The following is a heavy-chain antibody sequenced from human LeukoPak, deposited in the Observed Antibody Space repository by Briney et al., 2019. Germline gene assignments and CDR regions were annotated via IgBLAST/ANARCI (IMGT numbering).Heavy chain of an antibody. CDR2: IYYSGSA. D-gene: IGHD6-19*01. CDR3: ARGVAGTSYYFDY. Sequence: PSETLSLTCTVSGGSVSSGSYYWSWIRQPPGKGLEWIGYIYYSGSAKYNPSLKSRVTISVDTSKNQFSLKLSSVTAADTAVYYCARGVAGTSYYFDYWGQGTLVTVSS. V-gene: IGHV4-61*01. CDR1: GGSVSSGSYY. J-gene: IGHJ4*02.